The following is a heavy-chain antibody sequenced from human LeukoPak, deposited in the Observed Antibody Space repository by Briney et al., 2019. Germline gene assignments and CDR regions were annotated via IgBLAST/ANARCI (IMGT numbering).Heavy chain of an antibody. CDR1: GFTFSDYW. CDR3: AELGITMIGGV. CDR2: INQDGSAK. J-gene: IGHJ6*04. D-gene: IGHD3-10*02. Sequence: PGGSLRLSCAASGFTFSDYWMSWVRQAPGKGLEWVANINQDGSAKNYVDSVKGRFTISRDNAKNSLYLQMNSLRAEDTAVYYCAELGITMIGGVWGKGTTVTISS. V-gene: IGHV3-7*01.